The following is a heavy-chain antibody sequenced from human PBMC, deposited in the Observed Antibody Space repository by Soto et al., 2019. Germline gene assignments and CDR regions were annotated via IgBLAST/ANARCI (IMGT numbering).Heavy chain of an antibody. D-gene: IGHD6-19*01. CDR3: ASAGGLGAVPADY. V-gene: IGHV4-30-2*01. Sequence: QLQLQESGSGLVKPSQTLSLTCAVSGGSISSGGYSWSWIRQPPGKGLEWIGYIYHSGSTYYNPSLKSRVTISVDRSKTQFSRKLSSVSAADTAVYYCASAGGLGAVPADYWGQGTLVTVSS. CDR1: GGSISSGGYS. J-gene: IGHJ4*02. CDR2: IYHSGST.